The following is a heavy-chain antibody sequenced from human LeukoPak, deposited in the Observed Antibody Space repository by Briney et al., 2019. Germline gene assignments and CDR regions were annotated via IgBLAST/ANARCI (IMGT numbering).Heavy chain of an antibody. CDR3: ARSVSWGLLVRDDAFDI. CDR1: GGSISSYY. V-gene: IGHV4-59*08. J-gene: IGHJ3*02. Sequence: PSETLSLTCTVSGGSISSYYWSWIRQPPGKGLEWIGYIYYSGSTNYNPSLKSRVTISVDTSKKQFSLKLRSVTAADTAVYYCARSVSWGLLVRDDAFDIWGQGTMVTVSS. CDR2: IYYSGST. D-gene: IGHD2-21*01.